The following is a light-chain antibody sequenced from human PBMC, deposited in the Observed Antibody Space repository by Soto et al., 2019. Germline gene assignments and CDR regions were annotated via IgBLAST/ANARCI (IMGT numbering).Light chain of an antibody. CDR2: GAS. J-gene: IGKJ1*01. Sequence: EIVLTQSPGTLSLSPGERATLSCRASQSVSSSFLAWYQQKPGQAPRLLIYGASSRATGIPDRFSGSGSGTDFTLTISGLEPEDFAVYYCQQYGSSPWKFGQGTKVEI. V-gene: IGKV3-20*01. CDR3: QQYGSSPWK. CDR1: QSVSSSF.